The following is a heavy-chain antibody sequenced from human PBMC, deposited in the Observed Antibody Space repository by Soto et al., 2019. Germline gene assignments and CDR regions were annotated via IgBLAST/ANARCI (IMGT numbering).Heavy chain of an antibody. J-gene: IGHJ6*02. CDR2: IYYSGST. V-gene: IGHV4-30-4*01. CDR1: SGAINSGDYF. CDR3: VRDQKPRGTTMIRAGMDV. D-gene: IGHD3-10*01. Sequence: TLSLTCTVSSGAINSGDYFWNWIRQPPGKGLEWIGYIYYSGSTYYNPSLQSRVTISIDTSKNQFSLKLSSVTAADTAVYYCVRDQKPRGTTMIRAGMDVWGQGTTVTSP.